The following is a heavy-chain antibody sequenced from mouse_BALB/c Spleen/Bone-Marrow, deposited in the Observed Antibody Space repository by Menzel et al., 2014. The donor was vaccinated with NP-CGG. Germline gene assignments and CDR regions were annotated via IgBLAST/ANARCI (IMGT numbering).Heavy chain of an antibody. CDR3: ARDVGYGNYFVY. Sequence: EVKVVESGGGLVQPGDSLRLSCATSGFTFSDFYMEWVRQPPGKRLEWIAASRNKAKHYTTEYSASVKGGFIVSRDTSQSILYLQMNALRAEDTAIYYCARDVGYGNYFVYWGQGTLVTVSA. J-gene: IGHJ3*01. D-gene: IGHD2-10*02. CDR2: SRNKAKHYTT. CDR1: GFTFSDFY. V-gene: IGHV7-1*02.